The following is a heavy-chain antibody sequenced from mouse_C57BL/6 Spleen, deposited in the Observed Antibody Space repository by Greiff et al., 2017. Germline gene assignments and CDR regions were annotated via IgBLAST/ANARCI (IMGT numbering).Heavy chain of an antibody. Sequence: VQRVESGPELVKPGASVKISCKASGYAFSSSWMNWVKQRPGKGLEWIGRIYPGDGDTNYNGKFKGKATLTADKSSSTAYMQLSSLTSEDSAVYFCARGVLGAMDYWGQGTSVTVSS. CDR2: IYPGDGDT. J-gene: IGHJ4*01. CDR3: ARGVLGAMDY. D-gene: IGHD2-14*01. CDR1: GYAFSSSW. V-gene: IGHV1-82*01.